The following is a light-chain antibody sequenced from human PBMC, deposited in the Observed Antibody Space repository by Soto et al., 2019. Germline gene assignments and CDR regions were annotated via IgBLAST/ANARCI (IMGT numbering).Light chain of an antibody. Sequence: DIVMTQSPATLSVSPGERVTLSCRASQSVSRNLAWYQQKPGQAPRLLIYGASSRATGISDRFSGSGTGTEFTLTISSLQSEDFAVYYCQQYNNWPRTFGQGTKVDIK. CDR2: GAS. J-gene: IGKJ1*01. V-gene: IGKV3-15*01. CDR1: QSVSRN. CDR3: QQYNNWPRT.